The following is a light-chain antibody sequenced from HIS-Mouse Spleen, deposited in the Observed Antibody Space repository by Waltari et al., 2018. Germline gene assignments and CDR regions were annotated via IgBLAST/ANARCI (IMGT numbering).Light chain of an antibody. CDR3: QSADSSGTYQDVV. J-gene: IGLJ2*01. CDR1: ALPKQS. V-gene: IGLV3-25*03. Sequence: SYELTQPPSVSVSPGQTARITCSGDALPKQSAYWYQQKPGQAPVRVIYKDSERPSGCPERVPGSSSGKKGTLTISGVQAEDEADYYCQSADSSGTYQDVVFGGGTKLTVL. CDR2: KDS.